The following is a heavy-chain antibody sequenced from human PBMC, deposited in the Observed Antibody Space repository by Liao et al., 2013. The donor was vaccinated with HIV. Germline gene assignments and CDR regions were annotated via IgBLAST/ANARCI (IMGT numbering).Heavy chain of an antibody. D-gene: IGHD6-13*01. J-gene: IGHJ3*02. V-gene: IGHV4-59*01. CDR2: IYYSGST. CDR3: ASLRGGYSSSHDAFDI. CDR1: GGSISSYY. Sequence: QVQLQESGPGLVKPSETLSLTCTVSGGSISSYYWSWIRQPPGKGLEWIGYIYYSGSTNYNPSLKSRVTISVDTSKNQFSLKLSSVTAADTAVYYCASLRGGYSSSHDAFDIWGQGTMVTVSS.